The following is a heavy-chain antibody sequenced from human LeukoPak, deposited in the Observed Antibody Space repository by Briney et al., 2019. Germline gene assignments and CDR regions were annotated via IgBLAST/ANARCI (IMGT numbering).Heavy chain of an antibody. V-gene: IGHV1-2*02. CDR1: GYTFTGYY. CDR2: INPNSGGT. CDR3: ARVPVSCAFDI. Sequence: ASVKVSCKASGYTFTGYYMHWVRQAPGQGLEWMGWINPNSGGTNYAQKFQGRVTMTRDTSITTAYMQLSRLRPDDTAVYYCARVPVSCAFDIWGQGTMVTVSS. J-gene: IGHJ3*02.